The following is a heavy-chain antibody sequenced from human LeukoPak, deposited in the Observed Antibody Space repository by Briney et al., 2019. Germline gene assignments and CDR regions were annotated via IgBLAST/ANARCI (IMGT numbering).Heavy chain of an antibody. CDR1: GFTFSAYA. CDR3: AKGALGSRRHYFFDY. CDR2: IGGSGGST. V-gene: IGHV3-23*01. J-gene: IGHJ4*02. Sequence: GGSLRLSCAASGFTFSAYAMSWVRQAPGKGLDWVSAIGGSGGSTYYADSVKGRFTISRDNSKNTLYLQMNTLRAEDTAVYYCAKGALGSRRHYFFDYWGQGTLVTVSS. D-gene: IGHD6-13*01.